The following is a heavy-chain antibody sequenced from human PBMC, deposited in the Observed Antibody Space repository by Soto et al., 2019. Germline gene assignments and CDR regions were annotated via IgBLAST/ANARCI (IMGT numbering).Heavy chain of an antibody. V-gene: IGHV1-69*02. CDR1: GGTFSSYT. J-gene: IGHJ5*02. Sequence: QVQLVQSGAEVKKPGSSVKVSCKASGGTFSSYTISWVRQAPGQGLEWMGRIIPILGIANYAQKFQGRVTITADKSTSTAYMELSSLRSEETAVYYCANEPPIFGVGRRRNWFDPWGQGTLVTVSS. D-gene: IGHD3-3*01. CDR3: ANEPPIFGVGRRRNWFDP. CDR2: IIPILGIA.